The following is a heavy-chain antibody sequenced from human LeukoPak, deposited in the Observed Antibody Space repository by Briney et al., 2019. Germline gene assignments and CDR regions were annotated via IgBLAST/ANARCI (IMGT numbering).Heavy chain of an antibody. Sequence: PGGSLRLSCAASGFTFSSYAMSWVRQAPGRGLEWVSAISTSGGATYYADSVKGRFTISRDNSKNTLYLQMNSLRAEDTAVYYCGGSGSYYRVDCWGQGTLVTVSS. D-gene: IGHD3-10*01. CDR1: GFTFSSYA. CDR2: ISTSGGAT. V-gene: IGHV3-23*01. CDR3: GGSGSYYRVDC. J-gene: IGHJ4*02.